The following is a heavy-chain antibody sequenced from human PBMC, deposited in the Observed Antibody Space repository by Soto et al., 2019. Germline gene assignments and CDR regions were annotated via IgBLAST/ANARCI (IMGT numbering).Heavy chain of an antibody. CDR2: ISYDGSNK. CDR3: ARRYGDYEGDDY. D-gene: IGHD4-17*01. Sequence: QVQLVESGGGVVQPGRSLRLSCAASGFTFSSYAMHWVRQAPGKGLEWVAVISYDGSNKYYADSVKGRFTISRDNSKNTLYLQMNSLRAEDTAVYYCARRYGDYEGDDYWGQGTLVTVSS. J-gene: IGHJ4*02. V-gene: IGHV3-30-3*01. CDR1: GFTFSSYA.